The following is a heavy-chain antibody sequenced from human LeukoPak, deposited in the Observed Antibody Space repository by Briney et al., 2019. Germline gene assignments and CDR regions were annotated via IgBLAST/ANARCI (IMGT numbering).Heavy chain of an antibody. V-gene: IGHV3-7*01. J-gene: IGHJ3*02. CDR1: GFTFNDYW. CDR3: ARGVPTGVDAFDI. CDR2: IKLDASEQ. D-gene: IGHD4-23*01. Sequence: SGGSLRLSCAASGFTFNDYWMSWVRQAPGKGLEWVANIKLDASEQYYVDSVRGRFSISRDNAKNSLFLQMNSLRAEDTAVYYCARGVPTGVDAFDIWGQGTMVTVSS.